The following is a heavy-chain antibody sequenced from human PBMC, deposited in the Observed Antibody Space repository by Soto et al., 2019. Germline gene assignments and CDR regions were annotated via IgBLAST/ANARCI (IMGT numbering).Heavy chain of an antibody. V-gene: IGHV3-33*01. CDR1: GFTFSSYG. CDR2: IWYDGSNK. D-gene: IGHD3-16*01. Sequence: PGGSLRLSCAASGFTFSSYGMHWVRQAPGKGLEWVAVIWYDGSNKYYADSVKGRFTISRDNSKNTLYLQMNSLRAEDTAVYYCAREMEKQGDDYWGQGTLVTVSS. J-gene: IGHJ4*02. CDR3: AREMEKQGDDY.